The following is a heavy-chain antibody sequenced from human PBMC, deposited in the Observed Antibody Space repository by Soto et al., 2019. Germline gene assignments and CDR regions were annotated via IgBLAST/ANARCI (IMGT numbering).Heavy chain of an antibody. V-gene: IGHV4-59*01. D-gene: IGHD3-3*01. CDR3: ARSVRFLDRRDYGMDV. J-gene: IGHJ6*02. CDR1: GGSISSYY. Sequence: SETLSLTCTVSGGSISSYYWSWIRQPPGKGLEWIGYVYYSGSTNYNPSLKSRVTISVDTSKNQFSLKLSSVTAADTAVYYCARSVRFLDRRDYGMDVWGQGTTVTVSS. CDR2: VYYSGST.